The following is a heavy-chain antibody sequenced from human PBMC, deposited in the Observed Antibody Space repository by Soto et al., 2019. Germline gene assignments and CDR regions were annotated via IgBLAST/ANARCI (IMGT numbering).Heavy chain of an antibody. CDR1: GFTFGDFA. CDR2: IRGTAYGGTT. V-gene: IGHV3-49*05. CDR3: TKVLLVAGYFYYGMDV. Sequence: EVQLVESGGGLVKPGRSLRLSCAASGFTFGDFAMSWFRQAPGKGLEWVGFIRGTAYGGTTEYAASVKGRFTISRDDSKSIAYLQKNSLKTEDSAVYYCTKVLLVAGYFYYGMDVWGQGTTVTVSS. J-gene: IGHJ6*02. D-gene: IGHD6-19*01.